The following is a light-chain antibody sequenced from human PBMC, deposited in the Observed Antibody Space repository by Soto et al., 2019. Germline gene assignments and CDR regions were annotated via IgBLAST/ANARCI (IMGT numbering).Light chain of an antibody. J-gene: IGLJ1*01. V-gene: IGLV1-44*01. Sequence: QSVLTQPPSVSGTPGQRVIISCSGSRSNIGSNSVNWYQQLPGTAPKLLIYITDPRPSGVPDRFSGSTSGTSVSLAISGLQSVDGADDYCASWDDSRKGYVLGTGTKVP. CDR1: RSNIGSNS. CDR2: ITD. CDR3: ASWDDSRKGYV.